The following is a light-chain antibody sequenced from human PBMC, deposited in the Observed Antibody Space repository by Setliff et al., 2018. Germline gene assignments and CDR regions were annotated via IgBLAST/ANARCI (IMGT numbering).Light chain of an antibody. V-gene: IGLV2-14*01. CDR3: SAYTSSSTYV. CDR2: EVT. Sequence: QSVLTQPASVSGSPGQSTTISCSGTIGDVGAYDFVSWYQHHPGKAPKLVIYEVTNRPSGISNRFSGSKSGNSASLIISGLQAEDEADYYCSAYTSSSTYVFGTGTKVTVL. J-gene: IGLJ1*01. CDR1: IGDVGAYDF.